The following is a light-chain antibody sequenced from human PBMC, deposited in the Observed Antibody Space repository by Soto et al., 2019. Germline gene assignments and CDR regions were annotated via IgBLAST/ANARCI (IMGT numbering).Light chain of an antibody. V-gene: IGKV1-9*01. Sequence: DIPLTKSPSFLSASVGDRVTLTCRASQGISSYLAWYQQKPGQAPNLLIYAASTLQSGVPSRFSGSGTGTEFTLTISSLQAEDLATYYCQQLNSYPVTFGGGTKVEIK. J-gene: IGKJ4*01. CDR2: AAS. CDR3: QQLNSYPVT. CDR1: QGISSY.